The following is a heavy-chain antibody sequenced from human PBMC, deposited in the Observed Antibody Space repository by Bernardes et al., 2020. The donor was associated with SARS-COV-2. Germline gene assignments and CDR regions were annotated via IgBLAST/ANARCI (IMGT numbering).Heavy chain of an antibody. CDR3: AKRPNYYDSSGYYLTD. J-gene: IGHJ4*02. CDR1: GFTFSSYA. CDR2: ISGSGGST. D-gene: IGHD3-22*01. V-gene: IGHV3-23*01. Sequence: GGSLRLSCAASGFTFSSYAMAWVRQAPGKGLEWVSGISGSGGSTDHADSVKGRFTISRDNSKNTLYLQMNSLRAEDTALYYCAKRPNYYDSSGYYLTDWGQGTLVTVSS.